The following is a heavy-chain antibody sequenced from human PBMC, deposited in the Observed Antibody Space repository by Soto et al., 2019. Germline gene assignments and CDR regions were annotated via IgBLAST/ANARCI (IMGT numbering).Heavy chain of an antibody. CDR1: GGSISSYY. D-gene: IGHD3-3*01. CDR2: IYYSGST. CDR3: ARGKRVLRFLEWWGGAFDI. Sequence: PSETLSLTCTVSGGSISSYYWSWIRQPPGKGLEWIGYIYYSGSTYYNPSLKSRVTISVDTSKNQFSLKLSSVTAADTAVYYCARGKRVLRFLEWWGGAFDIWGQGTMVTVS. V-gene: IGHV4-59*04. J-gene: IGHJ3*02.